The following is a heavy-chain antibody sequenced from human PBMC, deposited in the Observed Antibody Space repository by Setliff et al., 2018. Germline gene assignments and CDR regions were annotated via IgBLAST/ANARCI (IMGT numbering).Heavy chain of an antibody. J-gene: IGHJ4*02. D-gene: IGHD5-18*01. CDR1: GGTFSIYT. CDR2: IIPIFGTA. V-gene: IGHV1-69*13. CDR3: ARSPFPVDTVMVTTFDS. Sequence: SVKVSCKASGGTFSIYTISWVRQAPGQGLEWMGRIIPIFGTANYAQKFQGRVTITADESTSTAYMELSSLKSEDTAVYYCARSPFPVDTVMVTTFDSWGQGTLVTVSS.